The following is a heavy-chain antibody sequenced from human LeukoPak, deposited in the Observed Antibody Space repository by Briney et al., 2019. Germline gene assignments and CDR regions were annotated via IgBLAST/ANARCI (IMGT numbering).Heavy chain of an antibody. CDR1: NRYISSYF. CDR3: ARVPWLTIVREAHALDV. J-gene: IGHJ6*04. Sequence: SETLSLTCTVSNRYISSYFWSWIRQPPGKGLESISYIYYTGSTNYNPSLNSRLTISVDTSKNQFSLKLSSVTAADTAVYYCARVPWLTIVREAHALDVWGTGTTVIVSS. D-gene: IGHD3-10*01. V-gene: IGHV4-59*01. CDR2: IYYTGST.